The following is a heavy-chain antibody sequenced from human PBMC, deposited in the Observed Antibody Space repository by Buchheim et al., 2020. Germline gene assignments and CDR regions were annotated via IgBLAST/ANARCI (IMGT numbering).Heavy chain of an antibody. CDR1: GGSISSGGYY. V-gene: IGHV4-31*03. J-gene: IGHJ2*01. D-gene: IGHD4-23*01. CDR2: IYYSGST. CDR3: ARAQRAGTTIVAENYGGNHLGWYFDL. Sequence: QVQLQESGPGLVKPSQTLSLTCTVSGGSISSGGYYWSWIRQHPGKGLEWIGYIYYSGSTYYNPSFKSRVTISVDTSKNQFSLKLSSVTAADTAVYYCARAQRAGTTIVAENYGGNHLGWYFDLWGRGTL.